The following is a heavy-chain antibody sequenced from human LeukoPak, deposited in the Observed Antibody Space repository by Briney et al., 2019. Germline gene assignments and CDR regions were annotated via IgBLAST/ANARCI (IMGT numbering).Heavy chain of an antibody. CDR2: INWNGGST. CDR1: GFTFDDYG. J-gene: IGHJ4*02. D-gene: IGHD6-19*01. CDR3: ARGAAIVGGWPYYFDY. V-gene: IGHV3-20*04. Sequence: GAPRLSCAASGFTFDDYGMSWVRQAPGKGLEWVSGINWNGGSTGYADSVKGRFTISRDNAKNSLYLQMNSLRAEDTALYYCARGAAIVGGWPYYFDYWGQGTLVTVSS.